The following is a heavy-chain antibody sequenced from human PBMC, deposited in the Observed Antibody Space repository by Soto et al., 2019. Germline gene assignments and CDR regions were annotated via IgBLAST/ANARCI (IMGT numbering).Heavy chain of an antibody. D-gene: IGHD3-22*01. V-gene: IGHV5-51*01. CDR3: ARLSDDSSGYFAAYFDY. CDR2: IYPGDSDT. CDR1: GYSFTSYW. J-gene: IGHJ4*02. Sequence: GESLKISCKGSGYSFTSYWIGWVRQMPGKGLEWMGIIYPGDSDTRYSPSFQGQVTISADKSISTAYLQWSSLKASDTAIYYCARLSDDSSGYFAAYFDYWGQGTLVTVSS.